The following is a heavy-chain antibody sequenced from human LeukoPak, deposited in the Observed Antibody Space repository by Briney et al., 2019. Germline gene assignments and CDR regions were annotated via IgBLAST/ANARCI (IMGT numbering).Heavy chain of an antibody. CDR1: GGSISSYY. CDR2: IYTSGST. CDR3: ARDPNYYDSSGYYAKQGVDY. Sequence: SETLSLTCTVSGGSISSYYWSWIRQPAGKGLEWIGRIYTSGSTNYNPSLKSRVTMSVDTSKNQFSLKLSSVTAADTAVYYCARDPNYYDSSGYYAKQGVDYWGQGTLVTVSS. V-gene: IGHV4-4*07. J-gene: IGHJ4*02. D-gene: IGHD3-22*01.